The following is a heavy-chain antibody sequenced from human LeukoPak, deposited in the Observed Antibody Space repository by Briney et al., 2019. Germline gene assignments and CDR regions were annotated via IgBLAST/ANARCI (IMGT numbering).Heavy chain of an antibody. CDR2: ISGSGAST. CDR1: GFTFSSYA. CDR3: AKDRGTGDMDV. V-gene: IGHV3-23*01. D-gene: IGHD2-8*02. Sequence: GGSLRLSCAASGFTFSSYAMTWVRQAPGKGLEWVSGISGSGASTYYADSVKGRFTISRDNSKNTLYLQMNILRAEDTALYYCAKDRGTGDMDVWGEGTTVTVSS. J-gene: IGHJ6*03.